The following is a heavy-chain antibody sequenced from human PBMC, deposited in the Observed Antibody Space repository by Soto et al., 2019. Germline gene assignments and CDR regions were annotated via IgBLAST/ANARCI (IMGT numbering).Heavy chain of an antibody. V-gene: IGHV1-69*13. J-gene: IGHJ4*02. CDR3: ARAFIRNYYDSSGYYPQGFDY. Sequence: SVKVSCKASGGTFSSYAISWVRQAPGQGLEWMGGIIPIFGTANYAQKFQGRVTITADESTSTAYMELSSLRSEDTAVYYCARAFIRNYYDSSGYYPQGFDYWGQGTLVTV. D-gene: IGHD3-22*01. CDR1: GGTFSSYA. CDR2: IIPIFGTA.